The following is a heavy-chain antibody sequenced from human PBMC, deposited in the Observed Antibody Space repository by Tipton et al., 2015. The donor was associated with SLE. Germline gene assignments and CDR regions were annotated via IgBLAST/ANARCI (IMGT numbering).Heavy chain of an antibody. J-gene: IGHJ4*02. CDR1: GGSLSDYY. CDR2: INHSGSS. V-gene: IGHV4-34*01. Sequence: TLSLTCAVYGGSLSDYYWSWIRQPPGKGLEWIGEINHSGSSNSSPSLKSRVIISVETSQNQFSLNLTSVTAADTAVYFCASGPRGYTCGRAGDFWGQGTLVTVSS. CDR3: ASGPRGYTCGRAGDF. D-gene: IGHD5-18*01.